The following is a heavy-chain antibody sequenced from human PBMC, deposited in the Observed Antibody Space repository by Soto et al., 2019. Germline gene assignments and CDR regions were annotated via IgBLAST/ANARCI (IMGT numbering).Heavy chain of an antibody. J-gene: IGHJ6*02. D-gene: IGHD2-2*01. Sequence: PGGSLRLSCAASGFTFSSYAMSWVRQAPGKGLEWVANVKEDGSATYYVDSVKGRFTISRDNAKNTLYLQMNSLRAEDTAVYYGAKDLCSSSSCYYNYGMDVWGQGTTVTVSS. CDR3: AKDLCSSSSCYYNYGMDV. CDR1: GFTFSSYA. V-gene: IGHV3-7*01. CDR2: VKEDGSAT.